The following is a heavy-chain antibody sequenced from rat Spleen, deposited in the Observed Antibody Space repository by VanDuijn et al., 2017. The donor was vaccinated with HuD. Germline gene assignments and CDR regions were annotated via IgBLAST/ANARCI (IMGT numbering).Heavy chain of an antibody. Sequence: EVQLVESGGGRVQPGRSLKLSCVASGITFNNYWMTWIRQAPGKGLEWVASISTGGGNTYHRDSVKGRFTISRDNAKSTLYLQMDSLRSEDTATYYCATRGSYVMDAWGQGASVTVSS. CDR1: GITFNNYW. V-gene: IGHV5-31*01. CDR3: ATRGSYVMDA. J-gene: IGHJ4*01. CDR2: ISTGGGNT. D-gene: IGHD4-4*01.